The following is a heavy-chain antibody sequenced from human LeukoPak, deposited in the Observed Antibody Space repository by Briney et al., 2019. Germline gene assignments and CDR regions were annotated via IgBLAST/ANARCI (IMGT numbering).Heavy chain of an antibody. J-gene: IGHJ6*02. CDR3: ARVWGYYYGMDV. CDR2: IIPIFGTA. D-gene: IGHD3-16*01. V-gene: IGHV1-69*06. CDR1: GGTFSSYA. Sequence: ASVKVSCKASGGTFSSYAISWVRQAPGQGLEWMGGIIPIFGTANYAQKFQGRVTITADKSTSTAYMELSSLRSEDTAVYYCARVWGYYYGMDVWGQGTTVTVSS.